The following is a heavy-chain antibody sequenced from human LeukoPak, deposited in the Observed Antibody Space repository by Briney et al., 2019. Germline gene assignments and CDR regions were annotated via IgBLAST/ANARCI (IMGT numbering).Heavy chain of an antibody. Sequence: GGSLRLSCAASGFTFSDYYMSWIRQAPGKGLEWVPYISSSGSTIYYADSVKGRFTISRDNAKNSLYLQVNSLRAEDTAVYYCATSIAVAGTYAFDIWGQGTMVTVSS. CDR1: GFTFSDYY. D-gene: IGHD6-19*01. J-gene: IGHJ3*02. V-gene: IGHV3-11*04. CDR3: ATSIAVAGTYAFDI. CDR2: ISSSGSTI.